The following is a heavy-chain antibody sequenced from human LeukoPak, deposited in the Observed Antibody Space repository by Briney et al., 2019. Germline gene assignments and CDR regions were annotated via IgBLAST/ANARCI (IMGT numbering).Heavy chain of an antibody. CDR3: ARSFENDGDWFDP. CDR1: GGSISSYY. D-gene: IGHD1-1*01. J-gene: IGHJ5*02. V-gene: IGHV4-59*01. Sequence: SETLSLTCTVSGGSISSYYWSWIRQPPGKGLEWIGYIYYSGSTNYNPSLKSRVTISVDTSKNQFSLKLSSVTAADTAVYYCARSFENDGDWFDPWGQGTLVTVSS. CDR2: IYYSGST.